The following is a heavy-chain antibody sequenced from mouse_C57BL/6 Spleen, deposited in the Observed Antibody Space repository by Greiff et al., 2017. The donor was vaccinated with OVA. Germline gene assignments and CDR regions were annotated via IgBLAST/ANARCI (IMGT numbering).Heavy chain of an antibody. Sequence: QVQLKQSGAELVRPGTSVKVSCKASGYAFTNYLIEWVKQRPGQGLEWIGVINPGSGGTNYNEKFKGKATLTADKSSSTAYMQLSSLTSEDSAVYFCARDYSGAMDYWGQGTSVTVSS. J-gene: IGHJ4*01. CDR3: ARDYSGAMDY. V-gene: IGHV1-54*01. CDR2: INPGSGGT. D-gene: IGHD2-12*01. CDR1: GYAFTNYL.